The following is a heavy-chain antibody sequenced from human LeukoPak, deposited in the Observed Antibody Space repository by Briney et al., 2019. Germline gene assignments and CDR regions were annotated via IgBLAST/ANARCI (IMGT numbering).Heavy chain of an antibody. CDR1: GFTFSNYV. CDR2: ISARSGST. D-gene: IGHD6-13*01. J-gene: IGHJ4*02. V-gene: IGHV3-23*01. Sequence: GGSLRLSCAASGFTFSNYVMSWVRQAPGKGLEWVSGISARSGSTYSADSVKGRFTISRDNSKNTLYLQMNSLRAEDTAVYYCVVGRTRQRDYSSSWYFDYWGQGTLVTVSS. CDR3: VVGRTRQRDYSSSWYFDY.